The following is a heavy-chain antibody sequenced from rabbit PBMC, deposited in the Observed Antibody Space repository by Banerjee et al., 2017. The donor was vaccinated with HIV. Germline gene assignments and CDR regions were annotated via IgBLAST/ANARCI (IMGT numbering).Heavy chain of an antibody. D-gene: IGHD1-1*01. CDR3: ARYTIDTGYWAPNL. Sequence: QSLEESGGGLVQPEGSLTLTCTASGFSFSISYFMCWVRQAPGKGLEWIACIYTGSSDNTYYASWAKGRFTISQTSSTTVTLQMTSLTVADTATYFCARYTIDTGYWAPNLWGPGTLVTVS. CDR2: IYTGSSDNT. CDR1: GFSFSISYF. J-gene: IGHJ4*01. V-gene: IGHV1S40*01.